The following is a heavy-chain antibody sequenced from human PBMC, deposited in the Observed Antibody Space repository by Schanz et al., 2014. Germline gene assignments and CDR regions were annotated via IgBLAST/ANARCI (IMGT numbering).Heavy chain of an antibody. D-gene: IGHD3-16*01. Sequence: EVQLLDSGEGLVQPGGSLRLSCAASGFTFTTHSMTWVRQAPGKGLEWVSGISGSGGSTYYADSVKGRFTISRDNSKTTLSLQMNSLRAEDTAVYYCAKGLYYDNTGGGFDYWGQGTLVTVSS. V-gene: IGHV3-23*01. CDR2: ISGSGGST. J-gene: IGHJ4*02. CDR3: AKGLYYDNTGGGFDY. CDR1: GFTFTTHS.